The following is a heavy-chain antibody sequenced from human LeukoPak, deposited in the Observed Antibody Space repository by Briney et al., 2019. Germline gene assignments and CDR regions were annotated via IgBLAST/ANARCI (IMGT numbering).Heavy chain of an antibody. V-gene: IGHV3-23*01. J-gene: IGHJ4*02. CDR1: GFTVSSHY. CDR2: ISGSGGST. Sequence: HPGGSLRLSCAASGFTVSSHYMSWVRQAPGKGLEWVSAISGSGGSTYYADSVKGRFTISRDNSKNTLYLQMNSLRAEGTAVYYCAKDSFYVGDIDYWGQGTLVTVSS. CDR3: AKDSFYVGDIDY. D-gene: IGHD3-10*01.